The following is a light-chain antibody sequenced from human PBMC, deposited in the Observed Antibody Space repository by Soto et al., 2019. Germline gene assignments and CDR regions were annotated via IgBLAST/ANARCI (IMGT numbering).Light chain of an antibody. CDR2: DDS. Sequence: QSALTQPASVSGSPGQSITISCTGGNTDVGAYNFVSWYQQHPDNVPKLIIRDDSDRPSGVSHRFSGSKSGNTASLTISGLQAEDEADYYCSSYRTGSTLVFGTGTKLTVL. V-gene: IGLV2-14*03. J-gene: IGLJ1*01. CDR3: SSYRTGSTLV. CDR1: NTDVGAYNF.